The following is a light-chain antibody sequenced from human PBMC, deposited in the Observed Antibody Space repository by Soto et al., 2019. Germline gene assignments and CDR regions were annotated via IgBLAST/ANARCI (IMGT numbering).Light chain of an antibody. V-gene: IGKV3-20*01. Sequence: EIVLTQSPGSLSLSPGGRATISGSASQIVSITYLAWYQQKPGQAPRLLIYGASTRATGIPDRFSGSGSGTDFTLTIGRLGPEDFAVYYCQQYGSSPVTFGQGTRLEI. CDR1: QIVSITY. J-gene: IGKJ5*01. CDR3: QQYGSSPVT. CDR2: GAS.